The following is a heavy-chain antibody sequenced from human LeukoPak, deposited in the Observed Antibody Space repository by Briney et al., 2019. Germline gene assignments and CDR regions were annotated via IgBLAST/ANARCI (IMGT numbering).Heavy chain of an antibody. J-gene: IGHJ5*02. CDR2: IHYSGST. Sequence: KASETLSLTCTVSGGSISSYYWSWIRQPPGKGLEWIWYIHYSGSTNYNPSLKSRVTISVDTSKNQFSLKLSSVTAADTAVYYCARTPGIAAAGWRYNWFDPWGQGTLVTVSS. V-gene: IGHV4-59*08. CDR1: GGSISSYY. CDR3: ARTPGIAAAGWRYNWFDP. D-gene: IGHD6-13*01.